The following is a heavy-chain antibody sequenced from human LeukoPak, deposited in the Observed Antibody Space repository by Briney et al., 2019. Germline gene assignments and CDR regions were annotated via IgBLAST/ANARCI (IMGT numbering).Heavy chain of an antibody. D-gene: IGHD2-2*03. J-gene: IGHJ5*02. Sequence: SETLSLTCTVSGGSISSYYWSWLRQPPGKGLEWIGYIYYSGSTNYNPSLKSRVTISVDTSKNQFSLKLSSVTAADTAVYYCARDVGYCSSTSCYPSYNWFDPWGQGTLVTVSS. CDR1: GGSISSYY. V-gene: IGHV4-59*01. CDR3: ARDVGYCSSTSCYPSYNWFDP. CDR2: IYYSGST.